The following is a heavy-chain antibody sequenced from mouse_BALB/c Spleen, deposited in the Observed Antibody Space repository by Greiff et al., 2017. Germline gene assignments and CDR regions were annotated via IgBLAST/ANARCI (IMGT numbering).Heavy chain of an antibody. D-gene: IGHD2-1*01. J-gene: IGHJ3*01. CDR1: GFTFSGYT. Sequence: EVQGVESGGGLVQPGGSLKLSCAASGFTFSGYTMPWVRQTPEKRLEWVAYISNGGGSTYYPDTVKGRVTISRDNAKNTLYLQMSSLKSEDTAMYYCARHGNWAWFAYWGQGTLVTVSA. CDR2: ISNGGGST. V-gene: IGHV5-12-2*01. CDR3: ARHGNWAWFAY.